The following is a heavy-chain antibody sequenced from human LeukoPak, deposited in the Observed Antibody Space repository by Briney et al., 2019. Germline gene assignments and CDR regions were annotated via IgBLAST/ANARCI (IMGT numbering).Heavy chain of an antibody. J-gene: IGHJ4*02. V-gene: IGHV3-53*01. CDR2: IYSGGST. Sequence: GGSLRLSRAASGFTVRTNYMSWVRQAPGKGLDWVSVIYSGGSTYYADSVKGRFTISRDNSKNTLYLQMNSLRAEDTAVYYCAREDFRGSGWYLDYWGQGTLITVSS. CDR3: AREDFRGSGWYLDY. CDR1: GFTVRTNY. D-gene: IGHD6-19*01.